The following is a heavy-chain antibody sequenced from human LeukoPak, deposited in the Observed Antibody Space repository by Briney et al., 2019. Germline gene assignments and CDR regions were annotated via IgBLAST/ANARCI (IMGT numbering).Heavy chain of an antibody. D-gene: IGHD2-2*01. CDR1: GYTFTSYD. V-gene: IGHV1-8*01. CDR2: MNPNSGNT. CDR3: ARPRYYSKGWFDP. Sequence: ASVKVSCKASGYTFTSYDINWVRQATGQGLEWMGWMNPNSGNTGFAQKFQGRVTMTRNTSISTAYMELSSLRSEDTAVYYCARPRYYSKGWFDPWGQGTLVTVSS. J-gene: IGHJ5*02.